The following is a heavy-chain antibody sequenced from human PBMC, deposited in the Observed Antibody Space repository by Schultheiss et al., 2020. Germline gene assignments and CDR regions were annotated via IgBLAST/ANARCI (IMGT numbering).Heavy chain of an antibody. J-gene: IGHJ5*02. D-gene: IGHD2-2*01. CDR2: INHSGST. Sequence: SQTLSLTCAVYGGSFSGYYWSWIRQPPGKGLEWIGEINHSGSTNYNPSLKSRVTISVDTSKNQFSLKLSSVTAADTAVYYCARAPEDIVVVPAAWGFGPWGQGTLVNVSS. V-gene: IGHV4-34*01. CDR3: ARAPEDIVVVPAAWGFGP. CDR1: GGSFSGYY.